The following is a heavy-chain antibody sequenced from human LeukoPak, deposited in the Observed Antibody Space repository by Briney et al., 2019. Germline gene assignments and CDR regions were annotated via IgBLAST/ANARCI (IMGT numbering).Heavy chain of an antibody. J-gene: IGHJ4*02. Sequence: SETLSLTCTVSGGSISSYYWSWIRQPPGKGLEWIGYIYYSGSTNYNPSLKSRVTISVDTSKNQFSLKLSSVTAADTAIYYCAKMIPATPDYFDYWGQGILVIVS. CDR3: AKMIPATPDYFDY. CDR2: IYYSGST. V-gene: IGHV4-59*01. CDR1: GGSISSYY. D-gene: IGHD2-15*01.